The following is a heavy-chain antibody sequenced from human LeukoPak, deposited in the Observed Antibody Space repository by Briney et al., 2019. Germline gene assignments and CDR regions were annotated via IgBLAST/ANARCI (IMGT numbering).Heavy chain of an antibody. CDR2: IVGSSST. CDR1: GFTFSNFG. D-gene: IGHD6-13*01. V-gene: IGHV3-21*01. CDR3: ARIGAGSSRDY. Sequence: GGSLRLSCAASGFTFSNFGMHWVRQAPGKGLEWVSSIVGSSSTYYADSLKGRFTISRDNAKNSLYLQMNSLRAEDTAVYYCARIGAGSSRDYWGQGTLVTVSS. J-gene: IGHJ4*02.